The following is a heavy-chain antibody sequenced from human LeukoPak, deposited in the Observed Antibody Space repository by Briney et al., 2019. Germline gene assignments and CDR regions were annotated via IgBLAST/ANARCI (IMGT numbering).Heavy chain of an antibody. J-gene: IGHJ6*03. Sequence: GGSLRLSCAASGFTFSSYGMHWVRQAPGKGLEWVAFIRYDGSNKYYADSVKGRFTISRDNSKNTLYLQMNSLRAEDTAVYYCAKVDGSGSYPYYNYYMDVWGKGTTVTISS. CDR1: GFTFSSYG. CDR3: AKVDGSGSYPYYNYYMDV. CDR2: IRYDGSNK. D-gene: IGHD3-10*01. V-gene: IGHV3-30*02.